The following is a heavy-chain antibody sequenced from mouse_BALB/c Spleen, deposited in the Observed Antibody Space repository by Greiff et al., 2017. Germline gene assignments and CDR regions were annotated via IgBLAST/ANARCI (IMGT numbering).Heavy chain of an antibody. CDR2: IDPANGNT. CDR3: AIYYGYDGTAY. V-gene: IGHV14-3*02. Sequence: EVQVVESGAELVKPGASVKLSCTASGFNIKDTYMHWVKQRPEQGLEWIGRIDPANGNTKYDPKFQGKATITADTSSNTAYMQLSSLTSEDTAVYYCAIYYGYDGTAYWGQGTLVTVSA. D-gene: IGHD2-2*01. CDR1: GFNIKDTY. J-gene: IGHJ3*01.